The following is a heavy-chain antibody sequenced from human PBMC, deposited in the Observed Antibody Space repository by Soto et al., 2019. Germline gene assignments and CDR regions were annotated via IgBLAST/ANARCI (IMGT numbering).Heavy chain of an antibody. Sequence: PSETLSLTCTDPCGSISSYYWRWIPQPPGNGLEWIGYIYYSASTNYSPSLKSRVAISVDTSKNQFSLNLSSVTAADTAVYYCARHLPYCGGDCYSLDYWGQGTLVTVS. V-gene: IGHV4-59*08. CDR1: CGSISSYY. J-gene: IGHJ4*02. CDR3: ARHLPYCGGDCYSLDY. CDR2: IYYSAST. D-gene: IGHD2-21*02.